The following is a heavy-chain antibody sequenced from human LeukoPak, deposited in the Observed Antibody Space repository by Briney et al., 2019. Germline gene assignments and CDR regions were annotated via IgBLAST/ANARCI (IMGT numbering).Heavy chain of an antibody. V-gene: IGHV4-31*03. J-gene: IGHJ5*02. CDR1: GGSISSGGYY. CDR3: ARGWTAAGNNWFDP. Sequence: ASETLSLTCTVSGGSISSGGYYSRWIRQHPGKGLEWIGYIYYSGSTYYNPSLKSRVTISVDTSKNQFSLKLSSVTAADTAVYYCARGWTAAGNNWFDPWGQGTLVTVSS. CDR2: IYYSGST. D-gene: IGHD6-13*01.